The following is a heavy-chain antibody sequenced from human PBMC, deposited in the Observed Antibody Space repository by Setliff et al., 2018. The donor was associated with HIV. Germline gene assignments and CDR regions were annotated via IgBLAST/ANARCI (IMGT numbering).Heavy chain of an antibody. CDR1: GGSFIDHK. CDR2: IDHSGST. CDR3: ATSGYSYAFNWFDP. J-gene: IGHJ5*02. Sequence: SETLSLTCAVYGGSFIDHKWRWIRQSPGKGLEWIGDIDHSGSTDYNPSLKSRVTISVDTSKNQFSLKLSSVTAADTAVYYCATSGYSYAFNWFDPWGQGTLVTVSS. D-gene: IGHD5-18*01. V-gene: IGHV4-34*01.